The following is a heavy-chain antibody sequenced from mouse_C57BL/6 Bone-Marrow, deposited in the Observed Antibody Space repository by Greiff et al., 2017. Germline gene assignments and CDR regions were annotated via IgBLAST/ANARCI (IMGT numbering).Heavy chain of an antibody. CDR2: FYPGSGSI. D-gene: IGHD1-1*01. CDR3: ARHGIFYYYGSSCDYFDD. J-gene: IGHJ2*01. CDR1: GYTFTEYT. V-gene: IGHV1-62-2*01. Sequence: QVQLQQSGAELVKPGASVKLSCKASGYTFTEYTIHWVKQRSGQGLEWIGWFYPGSGSIKYNEKFKDKATLTADKSSSTVYMELSRLTSEDSAVYFCARHGIFYYYGSSCDYFDDWGKGTTLTVSS.